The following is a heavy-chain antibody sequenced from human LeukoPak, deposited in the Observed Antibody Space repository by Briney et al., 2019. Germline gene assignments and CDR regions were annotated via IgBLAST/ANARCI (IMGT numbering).Heavy chain of an antibody. Sequence: SQTLSLTCTVSGGSISSGGYYWSWIRQPPGKGLEWIGYIYHSGSTYYNPSLKSRVTISVDRSKNQFSLKLSSVTAADTAVYYCARGVDYDYIWGSYRLHYFDYWGQGTLVTVSS. J-gene: IGHJ4*02. V-gene: IGHV4-30-2*01. CDR3: ARGVDYDYIWGSYRLHYFDY. D-gene: IGHD3-16*02. CDR1: GGSISSGGYY. CDR2: IYHSGST.